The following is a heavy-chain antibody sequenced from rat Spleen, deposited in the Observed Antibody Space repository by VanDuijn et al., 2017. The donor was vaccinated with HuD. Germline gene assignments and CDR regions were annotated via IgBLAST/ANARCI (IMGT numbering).Heavy chain of an antibody. D-gene: IGHD1-11*01. J-gene: IGHJ3*01. CDR3: ARLRRARHYFDY. CDR1: GFTFSNYD. CDR2: ISPSGGST. V-gene: IGHV5-25*01. Sequence: EVQLVESGGGLVQPGRSLKLSCAASGFTFSNYDMAWVRQAPTKGLEWVASISPSGGSTYYRDSVKGRFTVSRDNAKSTLYLQMDSLRSEDTATYYCARLRRARHYFDYWGQGTLVTVSS.